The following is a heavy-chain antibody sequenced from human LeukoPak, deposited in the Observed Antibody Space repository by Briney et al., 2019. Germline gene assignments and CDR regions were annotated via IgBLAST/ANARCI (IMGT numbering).Heavy chain of an antibody. V-gene: IGHV1-69*04. J-gene: IGHJ4*02. Sequence: SVKVSCKASGGTFSSYAISWVRQAPGQGLEWMGRIIPILGIANYAQKFQGRVTITADKSTSTAYMELSSLRSEDTAVYYCARGRGSGSYLVYWGQGTLVTVSS. CDR1: GGTFSSYA. CDR3: ARGRGSGSYLVY. D-gene: IGHD3-10*01. CDR2: IIPILGIA.